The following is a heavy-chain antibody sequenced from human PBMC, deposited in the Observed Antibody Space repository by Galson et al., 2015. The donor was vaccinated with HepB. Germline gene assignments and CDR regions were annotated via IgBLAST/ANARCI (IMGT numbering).Heavy chain of an antibody. CDR2: ISAYNGNT. D-gene: IGHD1-26*01. J-gene: IGHJ1*01. Sequence: SVKLSCTASGYTFTSYAISWVRQAPGQGLEWMGGISAYNGNTNYAQKLQGRVTMTTDTSTSTAYMELRSLRSDDTAVYYCAVVGATGGRYFQHWGQGTLVTVSS. V-gene: IGHV1-18*04. CDR3: AVVGATGGRYFQH. CDR1: GYTFTSYA.